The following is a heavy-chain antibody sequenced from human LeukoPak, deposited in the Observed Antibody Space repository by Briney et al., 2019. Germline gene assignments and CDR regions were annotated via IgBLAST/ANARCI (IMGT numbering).Heavy chain of an antibody. V-gene: IGHV3-21*01. CDR1: GFTFSSYS. J-gene: IGHJ4*02. CDR3: AKDWGYTTMVSYYFDY. Sequence: GGSLRLSCAASGFTFSSYSMNWVRQAPGKGLEWVSSISSSSTYIYYADSVKGRFTISRDNAKNSLYLQMNSLRAGDTAVYYCAKDWGYTTMVSYYFDYWGQGALVTVSS. D-gene: IGHD5-18*01. CDR2: ISSSSTYI.